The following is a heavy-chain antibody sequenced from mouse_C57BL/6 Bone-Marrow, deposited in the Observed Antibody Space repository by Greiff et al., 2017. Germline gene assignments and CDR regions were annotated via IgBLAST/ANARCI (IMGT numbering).Heavy chain of an antibody. J-gene: IGHJ4*01. Sequence: EVQVVESGGGLVKPGGSLKLSCAASGFTFSSYAMSWVRQTPEKRLEWVATISDGGSYTYYPDNVKGRFTISRDNAKNNLYLQRSHLKSEDTAMYYCARAGRWDYSNLYYYAMDYWGQGTSVTVSS. V-gene: IGHV5-4*01. CDR3: ARAGRWDYSNLYYYAMDY. CDR1: GFTFSSYA. CDR2: ISDGGSYT. D-gene: IGHD2-5*01.